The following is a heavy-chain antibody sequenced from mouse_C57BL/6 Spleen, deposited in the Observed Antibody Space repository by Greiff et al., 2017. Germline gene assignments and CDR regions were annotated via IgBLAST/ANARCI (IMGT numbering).Heavy chain of an antibody. CDR3: TLLYDGYYPSYFDY. V-gene: IGHV14-4*01. D-gene: IGHD2-3*01. Sequence: EVKVVESGAELVRPGASVKLSCTASGFNIKDDYMHWVKQRPEQGLEWIGWIDPENGDTEYASTFQGKATITADTSSNTAYLQLSSLTSEDTAVYYCTLLYDGYYPSYFDYWGQGTTLTVSS. J-gene: IGHJ2*01. CDR1: GFNIKDDY. CDR2: IDPENGDT.